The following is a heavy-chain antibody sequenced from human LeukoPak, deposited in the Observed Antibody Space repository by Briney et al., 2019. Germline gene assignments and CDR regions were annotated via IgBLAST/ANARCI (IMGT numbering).Heavy chain of an antibody. CDR2: IIPIFGTA. Sequence: ASVKVSCKASGGTFSSYAISWVRQAPGQGLEWMGGIIPIFGTANYAQKFQGRVTITADKSTSTAYMELSSLRSEDTAVYYCARVLSGYDIDYWGQGTLVTVSS. J-gene: IGHJ4*02. D-gene: IGHD5-12*01. CDR1: GGTFSSYA. V-gene: IGHV1-69*06. CDR3: ARVLSGYDIDY.